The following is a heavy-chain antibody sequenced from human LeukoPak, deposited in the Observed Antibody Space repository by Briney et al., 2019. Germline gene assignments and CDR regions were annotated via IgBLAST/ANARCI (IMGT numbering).Heavy chain of an antibody. V-gene: IGHV1-8*02. CDR2: MNPNSGNT. Sequence: ASVTVSFTASGYTFTVYYMHWVRQAPGQGLEWMGWMNPNSGNTGYAQKFQGRVTMTRNTSISTAYMELSSLRSEDTAVYYCAKDDWNSLGLGFDPWGQGTLVTVSS. J-gene: IGHJ5*02. CDR3: AKDDWNSLGLGFDP. D-gene: IGHD1-1*01. CDR1: GYTFTVYY.